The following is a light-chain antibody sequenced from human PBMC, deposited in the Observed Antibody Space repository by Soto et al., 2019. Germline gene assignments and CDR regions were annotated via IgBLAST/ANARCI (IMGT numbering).Light chain of an antibody. V-gene: IGKV1-8*01. Sequence: IRMTQSPSTLSASTGDRVTLTCRASQSISSDLAWYQQNPGKAPKLLIYAASTLQSGVPSRFSGSGGGKDFTITISSLQPDDFATYCCQHYNNYWTFGEGTKVDIK. CDR2: AAS. CDR3: QHYNNYWT. CDR1: QSISSD. J-gene: IGKJ1*01.